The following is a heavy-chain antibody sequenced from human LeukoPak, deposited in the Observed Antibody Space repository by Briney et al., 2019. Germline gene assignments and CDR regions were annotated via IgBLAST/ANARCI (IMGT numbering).Heavy chain of an antibody. CDR1: GGSISDNY. Sequence: SETLSLTCTVSGGSISDNYWTWIRQPPGKGLEWIGYMYYSGSTNYNPSFKSRVIISVDTSKNQFSLKVSSVAAADTAVYYCARLHDYGGKNFDLWGRGTLVTVSS. J-gene: IGHJ2*01. CDR3: ARLHDYGGKNFDL. CDR2: MYYSGST. D-gene: IGHD4-23*01. V-gene: IGHV4-59*01.